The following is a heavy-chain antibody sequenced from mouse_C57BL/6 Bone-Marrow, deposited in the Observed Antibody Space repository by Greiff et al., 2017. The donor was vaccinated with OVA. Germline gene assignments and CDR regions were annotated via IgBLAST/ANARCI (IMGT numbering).Heavy chain of an antibody. CDR3: ARGDSKNLWAMDY. V-gene: IGHV1-80*01. Sequence: QVQLQQSGAELVKPGASVKISCKASGYAFSSYWMNWVKQRPGKGLEWIGQIYPGDGDTNYHGKFKGKATLTADTSSSTTYMQLHSMTSEDSAVYFCARGDSKNLWAMDYWGQGTSVTVSS. J-gene: IGHJ4*01. CDR2: IYPGDGDT. CDR1: GYAFSSYW. D-gene: IGHD2-5*01.